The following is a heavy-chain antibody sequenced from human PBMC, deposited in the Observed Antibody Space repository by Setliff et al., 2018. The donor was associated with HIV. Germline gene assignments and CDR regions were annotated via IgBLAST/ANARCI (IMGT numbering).Heavy chain of an antibody. V-gene: IGHV4-61*02. Sequence: SETLSLTCTVSGGSISRGSYYWRWIRQPAGKGLEWIGRIYTNGDTNYNPSLKSRVTVSADTSKIQFSLKLTSVTAADTAVYSCARGDPFTDFDSWGQGTLVTVSS. CDR3: ARGDPFTDFDS. CDR1: GGSISRGSYY. CDR2: IYTNGDT. J-gene: IGHJ4*02. D-gene: IGHD3-16*01.